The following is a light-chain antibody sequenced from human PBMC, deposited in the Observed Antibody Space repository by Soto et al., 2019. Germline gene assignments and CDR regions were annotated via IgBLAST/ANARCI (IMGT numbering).Light chain of an antibody. Sequence: QSALTQPASVSGSPGQSITISCTGTSSDVGGYNYVSWYQQHPGKAPKLMIYDVTNRPSGVSNRFSGSKSGNTASLTISGLQAEDEADYDCSSYTSSSTPLVFGGGTNLTVL. J-gene: IGLJ3*02. CDR1: SSDVGGYNY. CDR3: SSYTSSSTPLV. V-gene: IGLV2-14*01. CDR2: DVT.